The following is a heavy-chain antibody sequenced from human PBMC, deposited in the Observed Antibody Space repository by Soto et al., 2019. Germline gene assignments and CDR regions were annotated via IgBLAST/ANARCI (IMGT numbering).Heavy chain of an antibody. CDR3: ARDCSGGSCLDY. V-gene: IGHV3-33*01. CDR2: IWYDGSNQ. J-gene: IGHJ4*02. D-gene: IGHD2-15*01. Sequence: QVQLVESGGGVVQPGRSLRVSCAVSGFTFSSNGMHWVRQAPGKGLEWVAIIWYDGSNQHYADSVKGRFTISRDNSKNTLYLQMNRLRDEDTAVYYCARDCSGGSCLDYWGQGTLVTVSS. CDR1: GFTFSSNG.